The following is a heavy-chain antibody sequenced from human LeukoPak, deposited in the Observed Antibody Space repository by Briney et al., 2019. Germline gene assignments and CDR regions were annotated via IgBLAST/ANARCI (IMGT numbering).Heavy chain of an antibody. J-gene: IGHJ6*02. D-gene: IGHD3-16*02. CDR2: LIPIFGSA. CDR1: GGTFSSYS. Sequence: ASVEVSCKASGGTFSSYSINWVRQAPGQGLEWMGGLIPIFGSANYAQRFQGRVTITTDESTSTAYLEVSSLRSEDTAVYYCARSVWELSDYYYTMDVWGQGTTVTVSS. V-gene: IGHV1-69*05. CDR3: ARSVWELSDYYYTMDV.